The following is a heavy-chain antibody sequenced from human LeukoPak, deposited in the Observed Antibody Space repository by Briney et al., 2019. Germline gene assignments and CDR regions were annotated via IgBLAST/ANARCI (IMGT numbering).Heavy chain of an antibody. Sequence: GGSLRLSCAASGLTFRNYAMSWVRQAPGKGLEWVSVICANDGNTYYAAAVKGRFTISRDNSKDTLYVQMDSLRAEDTAVYYCAKGSGSSCYSPCDYWGQGILVTVSS. D-gene: IGHD2-15*01. CDR2: ICANDGNT. J-gene: IGHJ4*02. V-gene: IGHV3-23*01. CDR3: AKGSGSSCYSPCDY. CDR1: GLTFRNYA.